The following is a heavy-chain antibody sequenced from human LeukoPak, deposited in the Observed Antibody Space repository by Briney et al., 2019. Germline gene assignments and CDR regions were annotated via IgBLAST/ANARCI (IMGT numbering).Heavy chain of an antibody. J-gene: IGHJ4*02. CDR3: AHLVDQYGARSFDY. D-gene: IGHD3-10*01. Sequence: SGPTLVNPTQTLRLTCTFSGFSLSTSRVAVGWIRQPPGKALDWVALIYGDGDKHYSPSLKSRLSITTDASKNQVVLTMSNMDPVDTATYYCAHLVDQYGARSFDYWGQGTLVTVSS. CDR1: GFSLSTSRVA. V-gene: IGHV2-5*02. CDR2: IYGDGDK.